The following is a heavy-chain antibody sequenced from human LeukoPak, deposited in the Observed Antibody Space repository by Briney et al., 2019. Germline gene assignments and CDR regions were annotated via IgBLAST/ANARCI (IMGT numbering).Heavy chain of an antibody. V-gene: IGHV3-7*04. CDR1: GFTFNNYW. CDR2: IRQDGSEK. D-gene: IGHD3-9*01. J-gene: IGHJ6*03. CDR3: ARGYDILTGYYLPRYYYYYYMDV. Sequence: GGSLRLSCEVSGFTFNNYWMNWVRQAPGKGLEWVANIRQDGSEKKYVDSVKGRFSISRDNAKNSLYLQMNSLRAEDTAVYYCARGYDILTGYYLPRYYYYYYMDVWGKGTTVTISS.